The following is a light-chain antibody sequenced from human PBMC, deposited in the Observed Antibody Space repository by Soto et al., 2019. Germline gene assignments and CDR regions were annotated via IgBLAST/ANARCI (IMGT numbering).Light chain of an antibody. CDR1: QSLLHSNGYNY. Sequence: DIVMTQSPLSLSVTPGEPASLSCRSSQSLLHSNGYNYLDWYLQKPGQSPQLLIYLGSNRASGVSDXXSGSRSGTDFTLKISRVEAEDVGVYYCMQAQQTPWTFGQGTKVEIK. CDR2: LGS. J-gene: IGKJ1*01. CDR3: MQAQQTPWT. V-gene: IGKV2-28*01.